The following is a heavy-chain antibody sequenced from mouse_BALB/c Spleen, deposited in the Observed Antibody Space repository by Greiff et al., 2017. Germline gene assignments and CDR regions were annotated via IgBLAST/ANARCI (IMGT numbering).Heavy chain of an antibody. CDR3: ARQGDGNYVGYAMDY. J-gene: IGHJ4*01. Sequence: VQGVESGGGLVQPGGSLKLSCAASGFTFSSYTMSWVRQTPEKRLEWVAYISNGGGSTYYPDTVKGRFTISRDNAKNTLYLQMSSLKSEDTAMYYCARQGDGNYVGYAMDYWGQGTSVTVSS. D-gene: IGHD2-1*01. CDR1: GFTFSSYT. CDR2: ISNGGGST. V-gene: IGHV5-12-2*01.